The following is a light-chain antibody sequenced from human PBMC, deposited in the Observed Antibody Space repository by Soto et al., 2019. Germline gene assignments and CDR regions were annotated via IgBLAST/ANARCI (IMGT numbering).Light chain of an antibody. J-gene: IGKJ1*01. V-gene: IGKV1-5*03. CDR1: QTISSW. CDR2: KAS. Sequence: DVQRTQSPSTLSGSVGDRVTITCRASQTISSWLAWYQQKPGKAPKLLIYKASTLKTGVPSRFSGSGSGTEVTLTISSLQPDDFATYYCQQYNSYLWTFGQGTKVDIK. CDR3: QQYNSYLWT.